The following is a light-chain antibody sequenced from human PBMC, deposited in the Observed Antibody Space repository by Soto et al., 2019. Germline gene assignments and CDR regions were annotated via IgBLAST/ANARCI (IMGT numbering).Light chain of an antibody. J-gene: IGLJ2*01. CDR2: STN. CDR1: SGSVSTSYY. Sequence: QTVVTQEPSFSVSPGGTVTLTCGLSSGSVSTSYYPSWYQQTPGQAPSTLIYSTNTRPSGVPDRFSGSILGNTAALTITGAQADNESDNSCALYKGSGIVVFGGGTKFTAL. CDR3: ALYKGSGIVV. V-gene: IGLV8-61*01.